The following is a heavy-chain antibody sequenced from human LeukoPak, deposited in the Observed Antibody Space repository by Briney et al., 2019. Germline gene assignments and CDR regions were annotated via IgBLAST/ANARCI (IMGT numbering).Heavy chain of an antibody. Sequence: PSETLSLTCTVSGSSITSSPYHWAWIRQPPGRGPEWIGTVSHSGATQYNPSLTSRVTISLDTSKNQFPLSLNSVTAAGTAIFYCARSMVTTDRNFDHWGQGTLVTVSS. CDR2: VSHSGAT. J-gene: IGHJ4*02. V-gene: IGHV4-39*06. D-gene: IGHD2-21*02. CDR3: ARSMVTTDRNFDH. CDR1: GSSITSSPYH.